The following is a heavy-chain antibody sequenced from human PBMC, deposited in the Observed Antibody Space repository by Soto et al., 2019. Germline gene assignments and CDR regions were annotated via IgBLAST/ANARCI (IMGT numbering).Heavy chain of an antibody. CDR1: GYTFTSYG. CDR3: ARDPGYSSSWYNPTSHRGDY. V-gene: IGHV1-18*01. D-gene: IGHD6-13*01. Sequence: ASVKVSCKASGYTFTSYGISWVRQAPGQGLEWMGWISAYNGNTNYAQKLQGRVTMTTDTSTSTAYMELRSLRSDDTAVYYCARDPGYSSSWYNPTSHRGDYWGQGPLVTVYS. CDR2: ISAYNGNT. J-gene: IGHJ4*02.